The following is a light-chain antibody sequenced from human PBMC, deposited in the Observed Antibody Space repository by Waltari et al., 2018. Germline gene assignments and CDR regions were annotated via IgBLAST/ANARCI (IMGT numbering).Light chain of an antibody. Sequence: QSALTQPASVSGSPGQSITIPCTGTNSDIGGFNYLSWYQHHPGQAPTLILYDVTKRPSGVSDRFSGSKSGTTASLTISGLHTDDEADYYCCSYTITSTLVFGGGTKLTVL. J-gene: IGLJ2*01. V-gene: IGLV2-14*03. CDR2: DVT. CDR3: CSYTITSTLV. CDR1: NSDIGGFNY.